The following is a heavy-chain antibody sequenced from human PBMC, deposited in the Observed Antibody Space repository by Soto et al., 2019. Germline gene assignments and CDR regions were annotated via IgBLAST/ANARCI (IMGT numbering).Heavy chain of an antibody. D-gene: IGHD4-17*01. V-gene: IGHV5-10-1*01. CDR3: ARHDYGDPLLGCYYYYYGMDV. J-gene: IGHJ6*02. Sequence: PGESLKISCKGSGYSFTSYWISWVRQMPGKGLEWMGRIDPSDSYTNYSPSFQGHVTISADKSISTAYLQWSSLKASDTAMYYCARHDYGDPLLGCYYYYYGMDVWGQGTTVTVS. CDR1: GYSFTSYW. CDR2: IDPSDSYT.